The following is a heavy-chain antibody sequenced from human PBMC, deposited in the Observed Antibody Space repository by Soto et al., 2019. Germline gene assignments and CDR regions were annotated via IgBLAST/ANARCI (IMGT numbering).Heavy chain of an antibody. D-gene: IGHD6-13*01. J-gene: IGHJ4*02. V-gene: IGHV4-59*01. CDR1: GTPLTTYY. CDR2: ISYSGTT. Sequence: SEPLSLTFTVSGTPLTTYYWSWIRQPPGKGLEWIGYISYSGTTNYSPSLESRVTISVDTSKNQFSLKLSAVTVADTAVYYCARGPLPYSAAGLAWGQGTLVTVS. CDR3: ARGPLPYSAAGLA.